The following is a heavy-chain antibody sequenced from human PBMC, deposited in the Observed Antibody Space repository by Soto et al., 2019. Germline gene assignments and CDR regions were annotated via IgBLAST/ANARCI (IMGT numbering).Heavy chain of an antibody. CDR2: IYSGGST. CDR3: ARYSSGWGNTYFDY. Sequence: EVQLVESGGGLVQPGGSLRLSCAASGFTVSSNYMSWVRHAPGKGLEWVSVIYSGGSTYYADSVKGRFTISRDNSKNTLYLQMNSLRAEDTAVYYCARYSSGWGNTYFDYWGQGTLFTVSS. D-gene: IGHD6-19*01. CDR1: GFTVSSNY. V-gene: IGHV3-66*01. J-gene: IGHJ4*02.